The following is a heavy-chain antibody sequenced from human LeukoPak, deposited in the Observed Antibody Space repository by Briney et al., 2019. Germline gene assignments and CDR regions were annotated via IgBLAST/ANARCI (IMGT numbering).Heavy chain of an antibody. Sequence: GGSLRLSCAASGFTFSSYSIDWVRQAPGKGLEWLSYISSSSSTIYFADSVKGRFTISRDNSKNTLYLQMNSLRAEDTAVYYCARDYYGSGSYLPTDYWGQGTLVTVSS. CDR1: GFTFSSYS. J-gene: IGHJ4*02. D-gene: IGHD3-10*01. CDR3: ARDYYGSGSYLPTDY. CDR2: ISSSSSTI. V-gene: IGHV3-48*01.